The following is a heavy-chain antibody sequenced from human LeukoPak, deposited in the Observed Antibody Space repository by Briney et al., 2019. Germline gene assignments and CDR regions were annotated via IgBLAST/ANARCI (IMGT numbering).Heavy chain of an antibody. CDR3: ARGGLGRINDAFDI. J-gene: IGHJ3*02. CDR2: IYYSGST. Sequence: SETLSLTCTVSGGSISSSSYYWGWIRQPPGKGLEWIGSIYYSGSTYYNPSLKSRVTISVDTSKNQFSLKLSSVTAADTAVYYCARGGLGRINDAFDIWGQGTMVTVSS. D-gene: IGHD3-22*01. V-gene: IGHV4-39*07. CDR1: GGSISSSSYY.